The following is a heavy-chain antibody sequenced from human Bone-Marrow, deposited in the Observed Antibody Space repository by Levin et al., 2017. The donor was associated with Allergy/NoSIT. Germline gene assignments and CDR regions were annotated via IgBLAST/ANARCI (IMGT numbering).Heavy chain of an antibody. Sequence: GSGPMLVKPTQTLTLTCSFSGFSLTSSGVGVGWIRQPPGKALEWLAVIYWNDDKRYSPSLKHRLTITKDSSKNQVVLTLTNVDPVDTASYFCAHSPKRSVIAVAGTGYSFESWGQGALVTVSS. CDR2: IYWNDDK. J-gene: IGHJ4*02. CDR3: AHSPKRSVIAVAGTGYSFES. D-gene: IGHD6-19*01. V-gene: IGHV2-5*01. CDR1: GFSLTSSGVG.